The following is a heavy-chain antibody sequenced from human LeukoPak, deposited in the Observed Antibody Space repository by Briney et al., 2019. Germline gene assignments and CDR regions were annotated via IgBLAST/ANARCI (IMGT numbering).Heavy chain of an antibody. D-gene: IGHD4-17*01. V-gene: IGHV3-30*18. CDR2: ISYDGSNK. CDR1: GFTFSSYW. J-gene: IGHJ4*02. CDR3: AKDPEMTTVTYLDY. Sequence: TGGSLRLSCAASGFTFSSYWMHWVRQAPGKGLGWVAVISYDGSNKYYADSVKGRFTISRDNSKNTLYLQMNRLRAEDTAVYYCAKDPEMTTVTYLDYWGQGTLVTVSS.